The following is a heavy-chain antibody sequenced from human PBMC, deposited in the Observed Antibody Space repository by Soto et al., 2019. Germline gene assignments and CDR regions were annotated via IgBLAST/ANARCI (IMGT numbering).Heavy chain of an antibody. CDR1: GYTFSNYG. J-gene: IGHJ6*02. D-gene: IGHD3-10*01. Sequence: ASEQVSCKTSGYTFSNYGINWVRQAPGQGLEWIGWISGYNGNTSYAQKFQGRVTMTRDTSTSTVYMELSSLRSEDTAVYYCARGTMVRGVIIRPYYYYGMDVWGQGTTVTVSS. CDR2: ISGYNGNT. V-gene: IGHV1-18*01. CDR3: ARGTMVRGVIIRPYYYYGMDV.